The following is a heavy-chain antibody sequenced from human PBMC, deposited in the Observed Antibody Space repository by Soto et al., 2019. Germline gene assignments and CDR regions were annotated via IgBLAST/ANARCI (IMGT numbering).Heavy chain of an antibody. J-gene: IGHJ3*02. CDR1: GFTFSSHG. CDR2: LSRGGGST. D-gene: IGHD5-12*01. Sequence: EAQLLDSGGGSVQPGGSLRLSCAASGFTFSSHGMSWIRQAPGKGLEWISGLSRGGGSTYYEDSVKGRFTISRDNAKNTLDLIMKSLRVEDTALYYCARDGQYRTDGFDIWGQGTMVTVSS. CDR3: ARDGQYRTDGFDI. V-gene: IGHV3-23*01.